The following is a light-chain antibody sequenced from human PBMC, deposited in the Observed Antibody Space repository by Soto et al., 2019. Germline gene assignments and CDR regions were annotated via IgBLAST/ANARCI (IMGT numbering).Light chain of an antibody. V-gene: IGKV1-5*01. CDR3: QQYNSYSET. CDR1: QSISSW. Sequence: DIQMTQSPSTLSASVGDRVTITCRASQSISSWFALYQQNPGKAPKLLIYDAFSLESVAPSKFSGSGSGTEVTHTISSLQPDDFATYYCQQYNSYSETFGQGTKVEIK. J-gene: IGKJ1*01. CDR2: DAF.